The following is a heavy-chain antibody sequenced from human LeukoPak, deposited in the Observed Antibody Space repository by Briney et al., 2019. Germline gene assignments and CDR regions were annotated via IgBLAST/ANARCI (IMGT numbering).Heavy chain of an antibody. CDR1: RFTFGDYA. Sequence: GGSLGLSCTASRFTFGDYAMSWFRQAPGKGLEWVGFIRSKAYGGTTEYAASVKGRFTISRDDSKSIAYLQMNSLKTEDTAVYYCTRDPGGNYPTTDAFDIWGQGTMVTVSS. D-gene: IGHD1-26*01. CDR3: TRDPGGNYPTTDAFDI. CDR2: IRSKAYGGTT. J-gene: IGHJ3*02. V-gene: IGHV3-49*03.